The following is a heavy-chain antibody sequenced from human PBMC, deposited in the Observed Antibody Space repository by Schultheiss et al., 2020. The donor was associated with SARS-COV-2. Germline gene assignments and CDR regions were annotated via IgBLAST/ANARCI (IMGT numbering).Heavy chain of an antibody. V-gene: IGHV4-38-2*01. CDR3: ARQRQQLVRY. D-gene: IGHD6-13*01. CDR1: GYSISSGYY. J-gene: IGHJ4*02. Sequence: SQTLSLTCAVSGYSISSGYYWGWIRQPPGKGLEWIGSIYHSGSTYYNPSLKSRVTISVDTSKNQFSLKLSSVTAADTAVYYCARQRQQLVRYWGQGTLVTVSS. CDR2: IYHSGST.